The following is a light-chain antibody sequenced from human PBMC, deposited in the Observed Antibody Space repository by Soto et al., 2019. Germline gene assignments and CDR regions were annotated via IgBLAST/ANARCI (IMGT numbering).Light chain of an antibody. CDR2: GAT. Sequence: ETLMTQSPATLSVSPGERVTLSCRASVSVSSNLAWYQQHPGQAPRLLIYGATARATGIPARFTGSGSGTEVTLTISSLQSEDFAVYYCQQSNEWPHTFGQGTKLEI. J-gene: IGKJ2*01. CDR1: VSVSSN. V-gene: IGKV3-15*01. CDR3: QQSNEWPHT.